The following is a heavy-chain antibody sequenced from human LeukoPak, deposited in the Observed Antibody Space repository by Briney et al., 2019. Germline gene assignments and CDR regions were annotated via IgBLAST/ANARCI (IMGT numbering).Heavy chain of an antibody. CDR1: GFTFSDYY. D-gene: IGHD6-13*01. V-gene: IGHV3-11*01. Sequence: PGGSLRLSCAASGFTFSDYYMSWIRQAPGKGLEWVSYINSSGSNIYYADSVKGRFPISRDNANNSLYLQMNSLRAEDTAVYYCASQQLVLGDAFDIWGQGTMVTVSS. CDR2: INSSGSNI. CDR3: ASQQLVLGDAFDI. J-gene: IGHJ3*02.